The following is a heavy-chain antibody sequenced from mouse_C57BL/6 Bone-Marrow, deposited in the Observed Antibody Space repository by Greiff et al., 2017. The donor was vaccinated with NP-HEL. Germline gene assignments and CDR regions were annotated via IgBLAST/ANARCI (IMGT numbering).Heavy chain of an antibody. CDR1: GYTFTDHI. J-gene: IGHJ4*01. D-gene: IGHD2-3*01. V-gene: IGHV1-11*01. CDR2: IYPVSGET. CDR3: GDGYYDPLYAMDY. Sequence: VQLQQSGAELASPGASVTLSCKASGYTFTDHIMNWVKKRPGPGLEWIGRIYPVSGETNYNQKFMGKATFSVDRSSSTVYMLLNSLTSEDPAVYYCGDGYYDPLYAMDYWGQGTSVTVSS.